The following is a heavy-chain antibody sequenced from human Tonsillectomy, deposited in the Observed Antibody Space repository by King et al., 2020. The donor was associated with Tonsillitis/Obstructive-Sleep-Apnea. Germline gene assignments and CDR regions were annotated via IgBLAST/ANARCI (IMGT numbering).Heavy chain of an antibody. Sequence: QLVQSGAEVKKPGASVKVSCKASGYTFTSYAMHWVRQAPGQRLEWMGWLNAGNGNTKYSQKFQGRVTITRDTSASTAYMELSSLRSEDTAVYYCAIPWSGYYCFDYWGQGTLVTVSP. CDR2: LNAGNGNT. J-gene: IGHJ4*02. CDR3: AIPWSGYYCFDY. CDR1: GYTFTSYA. D-gene: IGHD3-3*01. V-gene: IGHV1-3*01.